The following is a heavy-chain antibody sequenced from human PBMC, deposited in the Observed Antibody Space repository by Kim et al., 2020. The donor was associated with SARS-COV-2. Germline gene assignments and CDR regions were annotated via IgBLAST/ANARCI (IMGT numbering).Heavy chain of an antibody. CDR1: GFTVSTSY. D-gene: IGHD6-19*01. CDR2: IYSEGDT. V-gene: IGHV3-53*01. CDR3: ARAVAGAVDY. J-gene: IGHJ4*02. Sequence: GGSLRLSCAASGFTVSTSYMSWVRQAPGKGLDWVSLIYSEGDTYYADSVKGRFTISRDSSKNTLSLEMNTLRAEDTAMYYCARAVAGAVDYWGQGTLVTVSS.